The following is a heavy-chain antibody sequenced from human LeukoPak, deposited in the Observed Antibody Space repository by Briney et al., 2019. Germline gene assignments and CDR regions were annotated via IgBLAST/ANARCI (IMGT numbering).Heavy chain of an antibody. CDR1: GFTFSSYA. CDR3: AKAAHIVVVTATLFDY. V-gene: IGHV3-23*01. J-gene: IGHJ4*02. D-gene: IGHD2-21*02. Sequence: GGSLRLSCAASGFTFSSYAKSWVRQALGKGLEWVSAISGSGGSTYYADSVKGRFTISRDNSKNTLYLQMNSLRAEDMAVYYCAKAAHIVVVTATLFDYWGQGTLVTVSS. CDR2: ISGSGGST.